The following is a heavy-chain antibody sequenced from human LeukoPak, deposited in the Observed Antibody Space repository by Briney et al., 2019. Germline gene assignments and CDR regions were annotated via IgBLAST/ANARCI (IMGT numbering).Heavy chain of an antibody. V-gene: IGHV3-33*01. CDR1: GFTSSSYG. J-gene: IGHJ4*02. CDR3: ARDGGDYGNLQLDY. Sequence: GGSLRLSCAASGFTSSSYGMHWVRQAPGKGLEWVAVIWYDGSNKYYADSVKGRFTISRDNSKNTLYLQMNSLRAEDTAVYYCARDGGDYGNLQLDYWGQGTLVTVSS. D-gene: IGHD4-11*01. CDR2: IWYDGSNK.